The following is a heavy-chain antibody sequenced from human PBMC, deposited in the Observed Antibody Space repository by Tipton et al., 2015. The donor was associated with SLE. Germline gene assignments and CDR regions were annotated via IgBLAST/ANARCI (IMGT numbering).Heavy chain of an antibody. CDR2: IYYSGST. Sequence: LRLSCTVSGGSISPYYWSWIRQPPGKDLEWIGYIYYSGSTNFNPSLRSRVSLSVETSKSHLYLKLTSVTAADTAVYFCARLRYNRYDSPFDYWGQGTLVTVSS. D-gene: IGHD5-12*01. CDR1: GGSISPYY. CDR3: ARLRYNRYDSPFDY. J-gene: IGHJ4*02. V-gene: IGHV4-59*01.